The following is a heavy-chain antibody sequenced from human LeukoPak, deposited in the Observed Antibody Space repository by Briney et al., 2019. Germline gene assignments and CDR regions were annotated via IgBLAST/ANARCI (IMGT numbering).Heavy chain of an antibody. CDR2: ISWNSGSI. D-gene: IGHD3-22*01. CDR1: GFTFDDYA. Sequence: GGSLRLSCAASGFTFDDYAMHWVRQAPGKGLEWVSGISWNSGSIGYADSVKGRFTISRDNSKNTLYLQMNSLRAEDTAVYYCAKDLYDSSGSDKGGEAFDIWGQGTMVTVSS. CDR3: AKDLYDSSGSDKGGEAFDI. J-gene: IGHJ3*02. V-gene: IGHV3-9*01.